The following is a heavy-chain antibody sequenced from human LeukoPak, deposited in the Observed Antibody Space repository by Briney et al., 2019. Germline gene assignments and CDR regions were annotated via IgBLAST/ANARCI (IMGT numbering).Heavy chain of an antibody. CDR2: IIPILGIA. CDR1: GGTFSSYA. J-gene: IGHJ4*02. V-gene: IGHV1-69*04. D-gene: IGHD3-22*01. CDR3: ARADYYDSGGYTRLYYFDY. Sequence: SVKVSCKASGGTFSSYAISWVRQAPGQGLEWMGRIIPILGIANYAQKFQGRVTITADKSTSTAYMELSSLRSEDTAVYYCARADYYDSGGYTRLYYFDYWGQGTLVTVSS.